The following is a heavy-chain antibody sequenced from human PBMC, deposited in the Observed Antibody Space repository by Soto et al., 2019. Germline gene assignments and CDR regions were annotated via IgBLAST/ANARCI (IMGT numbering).Heavy chain of an antibody. V-gene: IGHV1-69*13. D-gene: IGHD6-19*01. Sequence: SVKVSCKGSGGTFSSYAISWVRQAPGQGLEWMGGIIPIFGTANYAQKFQGRVTITADESTSTAYMELSSLRSEDTAVYYCARDQAVAGTNWFDPWGQGTLVTVSS. CDR1: GGTFSSYA. J-gene: IGHJ5*02. CDR2: IIPIFGTA. CDR3: ARDQAVAGTNWFDP.